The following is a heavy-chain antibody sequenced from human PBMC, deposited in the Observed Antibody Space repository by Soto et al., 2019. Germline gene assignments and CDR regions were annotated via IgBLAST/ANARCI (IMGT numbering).Heavy chain of an antibody. D-gene: IGHD5-12*01. J-gene: IGHJ3*02. Sequence: EVQLVESGGGLVQPGRSLRLSCAASGFTFDDYAMHWVRQAPGKGLEWVSGISWNSGSIGYADSVKGRFTVSRDNAKNSLYLQMNSLRAEDTALYYCAKDIAVPGAIRPKCAFDIWGQGTMVTVSS. CDR2: ISWNSGSI. CDR1: GFTFDDYA. V-gene: IGHV3-9*01. CDR3: AKDIAVPGAIRPKCAFDI.